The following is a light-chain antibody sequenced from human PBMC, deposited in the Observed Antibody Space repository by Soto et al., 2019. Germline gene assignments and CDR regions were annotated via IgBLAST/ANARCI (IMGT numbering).Light chain of an antibody. V-gene: IGKV3-15*01. CDR3: QPYNNWPLT. CDR2: DTS. Sequence: ILMRQSPATLSVSAGEGATLSCRASQGIGYTLAWYQHKPGQTPRLLIYDTSTRATGVPNRFSRSRSGAEFTLTINSLKYEDFAVYYCQPYNNWPLTFGGGTKVDI. J-gene: IGKJ4*01. CDR1: QGIGYT.